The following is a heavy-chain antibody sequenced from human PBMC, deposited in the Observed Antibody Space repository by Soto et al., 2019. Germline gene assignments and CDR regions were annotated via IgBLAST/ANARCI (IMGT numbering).Heavy chain of an antibody. J-gene: IGHJ6*02. V-gene: IGHV4-59*01. Sequence: SETLSLSCTASGGSISSYYWSWIRQPPGKGLEWIGYIYYSGSTNYNPSLKSRVTISVDTSKNQFSLKLSSVIAADTAVYYCARVHLVRATAYYGMDVWGQGTTVTVSS. CDR3: ARVHLVRATAYYGMDV. D-gene: IGHD6-13*01. CDR1: GGSISSYY. CDR2: IYYSGST.